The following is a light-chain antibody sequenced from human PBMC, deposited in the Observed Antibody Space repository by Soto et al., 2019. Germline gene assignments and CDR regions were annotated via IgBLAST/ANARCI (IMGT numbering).Light chain of an antibody. CDR3: QQYDNYPLT. Sequence: DMHMTRSPSSGSASGGDIVGVSFRASQSISSWLAWYQQKPGKAPKLLIYKASSLESGVPSRFSGSGSGTEFTLTISSLQPDDFATYYCQQYDNYPLTFGGGTKVDIK. CDR2: KAS. V-gene: IGKV1-5*03. CDR1: QSISSW. J-gene: IGKJ4*01.